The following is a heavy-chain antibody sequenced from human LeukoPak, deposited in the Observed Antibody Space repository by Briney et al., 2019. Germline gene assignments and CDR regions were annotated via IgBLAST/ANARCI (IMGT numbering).Heavy chain of an antibody. CDR1: GFTFSSYA. D-gene: IGHD3-16*01. Sequence: PGGSLRLSCAASGFTFSSYAMSWVRQAPGKGLEWVSAISGSGGSTYYADSVKGRFTISRDNSKSTLYLQMNSLKAEDTAVYYCASNWAYDYVVQGYWGQGTLVTVSS. V-gene: IGHV3-23*01. CDR3: ASNWAYDYVVQGY. J-gene: IGHJ4*02. CDR2: ISGSGGST.